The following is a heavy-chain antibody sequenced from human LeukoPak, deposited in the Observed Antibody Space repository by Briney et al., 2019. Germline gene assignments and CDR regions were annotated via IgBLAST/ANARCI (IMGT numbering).Heavy chain of an antibody. J-gene: IGHJ4*02. D-gene: IGHD3-10*01. Sequence: ASVKVSCKASGYTFTSYGISWVRQAPGQGLEWMGWISAYNGNTNYAQKLQGRVTMTTDTSTSTAYMELSSLRSEDTAVYYCARDLHSYGGFDYWGQGTLVTVSS. CDR2: ISAYNGNT. V-gene: IGHV1-18*01. CDR1: GYTFTSYG. CDR3: ARDLHSYGGFDY.